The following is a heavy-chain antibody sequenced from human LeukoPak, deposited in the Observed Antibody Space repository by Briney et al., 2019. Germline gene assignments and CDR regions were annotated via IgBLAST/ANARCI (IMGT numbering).Heavy chain of an antibody. V-gene: IGHV1-69*01. D-gene: IGHD6-13*01. CDR1: GGTFSSYA. CDR2: IIPIFGTA. Sequence: SVKVSCKASGGTFSSYAISWVRQAPGQGLEWMGGIIPIFGTANYAQKFQGRVTITADESTSTAYMELSSLRSEDTAVYYCARGLGQQLAQPVDAFDIWGQGTMVTVSS. CDR3: ARGLGQQLAQPVDAFDI. J-gene: IGHJ3*02.